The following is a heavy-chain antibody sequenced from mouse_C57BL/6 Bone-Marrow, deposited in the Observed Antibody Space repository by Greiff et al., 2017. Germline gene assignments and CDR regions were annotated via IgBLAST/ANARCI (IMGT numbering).Heavy chain of an antibody. CDR2: IDPETGGT. V-gene: IGHV1-15*01. J-gene: IGHJ2*01. CDR3: TRSTIITTRVYYFGY. D-gene: IGHD2-4*01. Sequence: QVQLQQSGAELVRPGASVTLSCKASGYTFTDYEMHWVKQTPVHGLEWIGAIDPETGGTAYNQKFKGKAILTADKSSSTAYMELRCLTSEDSAVYYCTRSTIITTRVYYFGYWGQGTTLTVSS. CDR1: GYTFTDYE.